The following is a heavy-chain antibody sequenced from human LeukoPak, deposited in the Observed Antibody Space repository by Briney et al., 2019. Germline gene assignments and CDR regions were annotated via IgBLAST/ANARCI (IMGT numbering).Heavy chain of an antibody. Sequence: GGSLRLSCVASGFTFSSNAMSWVRQAPGKGLEWVSAISGSGAKTYYADSVKGRFTISRDNSKTTLYMQLSGLRDEDTGIYYCAKELSTAVVEAVGFDYWGQGTLVTVSS. CDR2: ISGSGAKT. CDR3: AKELSTAVVEAVGFDY. D-gene: IGHD6-19*01. V-gene: IGHV3-23*01. CDR1: GFTFSSNA. J-gene: IGHJ4*02.